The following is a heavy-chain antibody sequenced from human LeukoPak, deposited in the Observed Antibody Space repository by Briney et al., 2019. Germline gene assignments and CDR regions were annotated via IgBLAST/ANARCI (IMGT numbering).Heavy chain of an antibody. CDR3: ARDGDYGDPMDPPRAFDY. CDR1: GYTFTSYA. J-gene: IGHJ4*02. CDR2: INAGNGNT. Sequence: ASVKVSFKASGYTFTSYAMHWVRQAPGQRLEWMGWINAGNGNTKYSQKFQGRVTITRDTSASTAYMELSSLRSEDTAVYYCARDGDYGDPMDPPRAFDYWGQGTLVTVSS. D-gene: IGHD4-17*01. V-gene: IGHV1-3*01.